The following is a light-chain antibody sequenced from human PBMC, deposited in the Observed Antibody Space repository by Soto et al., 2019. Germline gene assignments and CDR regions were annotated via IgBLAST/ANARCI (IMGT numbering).Light chain of an antibody. CDR1: RSDVGVYDY. Sequence: QSALTQPPSASGSPGQSVTISCTGTRSDVGVYDYVSWYQHHPGKAPQLMIYEVSQRPSGVPDRFSGSKSGNTASLTISGLQAEDEADYYCSSYAGSNTYVFGGGTKLTVL. CDR3: SSYAGSNTYV. CDR2: EVS. V-gene: IGLV2-8*01. J-gene: IGLJ2*01.